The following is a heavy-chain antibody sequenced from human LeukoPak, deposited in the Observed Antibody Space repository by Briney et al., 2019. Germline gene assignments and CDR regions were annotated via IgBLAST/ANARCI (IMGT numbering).Heavy chain of an antibody. CDR2: IYSGDST. V-gene: IGHV3-53*01. Sequence: GGSLRLSCAASGFTVNSNSMSWVRQATGKGLECVAAIYSGDSTYYPDSVKGRFSISRDNSKNTLYLQMSSLRAEDTAIYYCAKVNVLVGAVDAFDIWGQGTMVTVSS. CDR3: AKVNVLVGAVDAFDI. CDR1: GFTVNSNS. J-gene: IGHJ3*02. D-gene: IGHD6-19*01.